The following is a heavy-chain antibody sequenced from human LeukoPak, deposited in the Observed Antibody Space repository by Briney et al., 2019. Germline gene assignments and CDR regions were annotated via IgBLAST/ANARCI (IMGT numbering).Heavy chain of an antibody. V-gene: IGHV3-66*01. D-gene: IGHD5-24*01. CDR2: IYSGGST. Sequence: PGGSLRLSCAASGFTVSSNYMSWVRQAPGKGLEWVTVIYSGGSTYYADSVKGRFTISRDNSKNTLYLQMNSLRAEDTAVYYCARAGWLQRHPVVDYWGQGTLVTVSS. CDR1: GFTVSSNY. CDR3: ARAGWLQRHPVVDY. J-gene: IGHJ4*02.